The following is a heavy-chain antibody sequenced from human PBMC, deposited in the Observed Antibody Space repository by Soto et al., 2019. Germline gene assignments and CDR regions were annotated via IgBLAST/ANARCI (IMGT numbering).Heavy chain of an antibody. D-gene: IGHD1-1*01. CDR1: GFTFSSYW. CDR3: ARTGDGHHDFLDY. CDR2: IDEDGSEY. J-gene: IGHJ4*02. V-gene: IGHV3-7*01. Sequence: EVHLEESGGGLVHPGGSLRLSCAASGFTFSSYWMNWVRQAPGKGLEWVGNIDEDGSEYNDAESGRGRFTISRDNAKNTLYLQMNSLRAADTAVYYCARTGDGHHDFLDYWGQGILVSVSS.